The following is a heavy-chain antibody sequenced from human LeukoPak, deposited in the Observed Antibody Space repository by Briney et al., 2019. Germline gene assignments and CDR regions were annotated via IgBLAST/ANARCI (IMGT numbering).Heavy chain of an antibody. V-gene: IGHV1-8*01. D-gene: IGHD1-1*01. J-gene: IGHJ3*02. Sequence: ASVKVSCKASGYTFTSYDINWVRQATGQGLEWMGWMNPNSGNTGYAQKFQGRVTMTRNTSISTAYMELSSLRSEDTAVYYCARGLGTRPYDAFDIWGQGTMVTVSS. CDR1: GYTFTSYD. CDR2: MNPNSGNT. CDR3: ARGLGTRPYDAFDI.